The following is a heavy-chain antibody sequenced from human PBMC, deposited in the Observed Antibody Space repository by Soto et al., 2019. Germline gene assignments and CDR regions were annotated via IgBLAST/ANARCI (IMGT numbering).Heavy chain of an antibody. D-gene: IGHD3-16*01. CDR2: ISGYNGKT. J-gene: IGHJ6*02. CDR3: AREGGRPYYYYGMDV. V-gene: IGHV1-18*01. CDR1: GYSFTRYG. Sequence: QVQLVQSGNEVKKPGASVNVSCKASGYSFTRYGISWVRQAPGQGLEWMGWISGYNGKTKYAQKLQGRVSMTTDTSTSTAYMELRSLGSDDTAVYYCAREGGRPYYYYGMDVWGQGTTVTVSS.